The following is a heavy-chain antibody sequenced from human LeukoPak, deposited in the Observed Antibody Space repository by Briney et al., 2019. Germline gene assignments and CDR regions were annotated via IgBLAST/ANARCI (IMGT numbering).Heavy chain of an antibody. J-gene: IGHJ3*02. CDR2: ISSSSSYI. Sequence: PGGSLRLSCAASGFTFSSYSMNWVRQAPGKGLEWVSSISSSSSYIYYADSVKGRFTISRDNAKNSLYLQMNSLRAEDTAVYYCAGLTGDKWIDAFDIWGQGTMVTVSS. CDR1: GFTFSSYS. V-gene: IGHV3-21*01. D-gene: IGHD7-27*01. CDR3: AGLTGDKWIDAFDI.